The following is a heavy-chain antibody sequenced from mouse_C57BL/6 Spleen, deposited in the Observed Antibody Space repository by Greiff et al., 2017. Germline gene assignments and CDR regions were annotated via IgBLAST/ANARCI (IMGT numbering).Heavy chain of an antibody. D-gene: IGHD2-5*01. CDR2: ISDGGSYT. J-gene: IGHJ3*01. Sequence: DVHLVESGGGLVKPGGSLKLSCAASGFTFSSYAMSWVRQTPEKRLEWVATISDGGSYTYYPDNVKGRFTISRDNAKNNLYLQMSHLKSEDTAMYYCARDSNCFAYWGQGTLVTVSA. V-gene: IGHV5-4*01. CDR1: GFTFSSYA. CDR3: ARDSNCFAY.